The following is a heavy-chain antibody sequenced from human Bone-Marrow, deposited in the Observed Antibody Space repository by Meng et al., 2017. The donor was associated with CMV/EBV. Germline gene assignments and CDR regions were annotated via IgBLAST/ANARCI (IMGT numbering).Heavy chain of an antibody. J-gene: IGHJ4*02. CDR2: VYTSGTN. V-gene: IGHV4-4*07. CDR1: SGSMSGYS. CDR3: ARDRDFGY. Sequence: LARTCTVSSGSMSGYSWSWIRQPAGKGLEWVGRVYTSGTNNYNYNPSLKSRVTMSVDTSRNQFSLDLSSMTAADTAVYYCARDRDFGYWGRGALVTVSS.